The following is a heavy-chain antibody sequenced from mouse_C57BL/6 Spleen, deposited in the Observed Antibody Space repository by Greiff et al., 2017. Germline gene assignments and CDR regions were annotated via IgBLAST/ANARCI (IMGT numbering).Heavy chain of an antibody. V-gene: IGHV2-9-1*01. CDR1: GFSLTSYA. CDR2: IWTGGGT. CDR3: ARNLDSSGYGWFAY. D-gene: IGHD3-2*02. Sequence: VKVVESGPGLVAPSQSLSITCTVSGFSLTSYAISWVRQPPGKGLEWLGVIWTGGGTNYNSALKSRLSISKDNSKSQVFLKMNSLQTEDTARYYCARNLDSSGYGWFAYWGQGTLVTVSA. J-gene: IGHJ3*01.